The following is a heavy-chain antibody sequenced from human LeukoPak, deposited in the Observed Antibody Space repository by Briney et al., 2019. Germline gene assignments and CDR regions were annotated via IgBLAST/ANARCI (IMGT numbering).Heavy chain of an antibody. Sequence: SETLSLTCAVYGGSFSGYYWSWIRQPPGKGLEWIGEINHSGSTNYNPPLKSRVTISVDTSKNQFSLKLSSVTAADTAVYYCARLPYYYDSSGYYGGHYFDYWGQGTLVTVSS. CDR2: INHSGST. D-gene: IGHD3-22*01. CDR1: GGSFSGYY. CDR3: ARLPYYYDSSGYYGGHYFDY. J-gene: IGHJ4*02. V-gene: IGHV4-34*01.